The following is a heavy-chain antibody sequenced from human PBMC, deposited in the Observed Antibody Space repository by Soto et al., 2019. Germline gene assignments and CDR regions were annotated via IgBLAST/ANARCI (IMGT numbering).Heavy chain of an antibody. D-gene: IGHD3-10*01. CDR2: INEDGSQY. CDR3: ARETPYYAA. Sequence: EMQLVDSGGGLVQPGDSLRLSCAASGFSFSNYWMAWVRQAPGKGLEWVANINEDGSQYTYVESVKGRFTISRDNATKSLYLKMSSLRAEDTAVYYCARETPYYAAWGQGTLVTVSS. CDR1: GFSFSNYW. V-gene: IGHV3-7*04. J-gene: IGHJ4*02.